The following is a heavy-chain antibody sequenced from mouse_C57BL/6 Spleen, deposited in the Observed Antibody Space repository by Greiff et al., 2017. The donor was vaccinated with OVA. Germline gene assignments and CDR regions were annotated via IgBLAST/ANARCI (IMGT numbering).Heavy chain of an antibody. Sequence: QVQLQQSGPELVKPGASVKISCKASGYAFSSSWMNWVKQRPGKGLEWIGRIYPGDGDTNYNGKFKGKATLTADKSSSTAYMQLSSLTSEDSAVYFCARFNYDYDGAWFAYWGQGTLVTVSA. J-gene: IGHJ3*01. CDR2: IYPGDGDT. CDR3: ARFNYDYDGAWFAY. V-gene: IGHV1-82*01. D-gene: IGHD2-4*01. CDR1: GYAFSSSW.